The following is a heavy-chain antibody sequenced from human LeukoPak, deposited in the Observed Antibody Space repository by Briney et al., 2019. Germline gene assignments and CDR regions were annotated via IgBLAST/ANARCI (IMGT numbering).Heavy chain of an antibody. V-gene: IGHV3-48*03. Sequence: GGSLRLSCAASGFTLIIYEMSWVRQAPGKGLEWVSYISTSGTTIYYADSVRGRFTISRDNDKNSLHLQMNSLRAEDTAVYYCARDVDTRSWYGENYWGQGTLVTVST. D-gene: IGHD6-13*01. CDR2: ISTSGTTI. J-gene: IGHJ4*02. CDR3: ARDVDTRSWYGENY. CDR1: GFTLIIYE.